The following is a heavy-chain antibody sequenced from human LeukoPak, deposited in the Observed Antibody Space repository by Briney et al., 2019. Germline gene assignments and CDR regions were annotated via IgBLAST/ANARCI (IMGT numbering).Heavy chain of an antibody. D-gene: IGHD6-19*01. CDR2: ISYDGSNK. CDR3: AREGIAVGTPMDV. CDR1: GFTFSSYG. V-gene: IGHV3-30*19. Sequence: GGSLRLSCAASGFTFSSYGMQWVRQAPGKGLGWVAVISYDGSNKYYADSVKGRFTISRDNSKNTLYLQMNSLRAEDTAVYYCAREGIAVGTPMDVWGQGTTVTVSS. J-gene: IGHJ6*02.